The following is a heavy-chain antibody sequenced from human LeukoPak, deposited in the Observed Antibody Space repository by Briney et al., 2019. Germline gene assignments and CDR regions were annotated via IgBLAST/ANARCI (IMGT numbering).Heavy chain of an antibody. J-gene: IGHJ6*03. CDR1: GFTFSSFE. CDR2: ISSSGITI. V-gene: IGHV3-48*03. D-gene: IGHD2/OR15-2a*01. CDR3: ARVINFYYYMDV. Sequence: QPGGSLRLSCAASGFTFSSFEMSWVRQAPGKGLEWVSYISSSGITIYYADSVKGRFTISRDNVKNSLYLQMNSLRAEDTAVYYCARVINFYYYMDVWGKGTTVTISS.